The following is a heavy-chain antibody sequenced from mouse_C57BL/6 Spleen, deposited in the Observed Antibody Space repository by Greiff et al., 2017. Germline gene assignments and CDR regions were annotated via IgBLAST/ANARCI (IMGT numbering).Heavy chain of an antibody. CDR1: GYTFTDYE. CDR2: IDPETGGT. D-gene: IGHD1-1*01. V-gene: IGHV1-15*01. Sequence: VQLQQSGAELVRPGASVTLSCKASGYTFTDYEMHWVKQTPVHGLEWIGAIDPETGGTAYNQKFKGKAILTADKSSSTAYMELRSLTSEDSAVYYCTRKDGSSYWYFDVWGTGTTVTVSS. J-gene: IGHJ1*03. CDR3: TRKDGSSYWYFDV.